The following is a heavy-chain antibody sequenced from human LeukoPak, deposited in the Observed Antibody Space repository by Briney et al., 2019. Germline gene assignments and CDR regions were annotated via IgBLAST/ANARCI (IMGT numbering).Heavy chain of an antibody. Sequence: PSETLSLTCTVSGGSISSYYWSWIRQPPGKGLGGIGYIYYSGSTNYNPSLKSRVTISVDTSKNQFSLKLSSVTAAGTAVYYCARGSPYSSSFCFDYWGQGTLVTVSS. D-gene: IGHD6-6*01. CDR1: GGSISSYY. V-gene: IGHV4-59*01. CDR2: IYYSGST. J-gene: IGHJ4*02. CDR3: ARGSPYSSSFCFDY.